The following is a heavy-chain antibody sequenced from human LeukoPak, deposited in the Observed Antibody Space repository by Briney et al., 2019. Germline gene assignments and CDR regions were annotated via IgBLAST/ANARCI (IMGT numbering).Heavy chain of an antibody. CDR3: AIEDGEGSGSYYACYFDY. CDR2: IYYNVRT. D-gene: IGHD3-10*01. J-gene: IGHJ4*02. CDR1: GGSISSYY. V-gene: IGHV4-59*01. Sequence: PSETLSLTCTVSGGSISSYYWSCIRRPPRKELEWSGYIYYNVRTNYNPSLYSRGTISIDTSKNKFSLNLRSGTATAADAYYCAIEDGEGSGSYYACYFDYWGGGTVVSVLS.